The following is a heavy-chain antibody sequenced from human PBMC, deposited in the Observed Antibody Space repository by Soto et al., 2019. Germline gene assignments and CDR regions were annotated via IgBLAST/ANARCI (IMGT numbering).Heavy chain of an antibody. CDR2: IYYSGST. D-gene: IGHD2-21*02. CDR1: GGSISSGGYY. V-gene: IGHV4-31*03. CDR3: ARVCGGDCHYGMDV. J-gene: IGHJ6*02. Sequence: QVQLQESGPGLVKPSQTLSLTCTVSGGSISSGGYYWSWIRQHPGKGLEWIGYIYYSGSTYYNPSPKRRVTISVDTSKNQFSLKLSSVTAADTAVYYCARVCGGDCHYGMDVWGQGTTVTVSS.